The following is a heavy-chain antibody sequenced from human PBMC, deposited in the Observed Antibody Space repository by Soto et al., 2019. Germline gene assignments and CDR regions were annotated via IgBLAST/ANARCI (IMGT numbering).Heavy chain of an antibody. CDR3: ARYRREAVAGYTLDY. J-gene: IGHJ4*02. D-gene: IGHD6-13*01. V-gene: IGHV4-59*01. CDR1: GGSISSNY. Sequence: KTSETLSLTCTVSGGSISSNYWTWIRQPPGKGLEWIGYVYNSGSTNYNPSLKSRVTISEDTSRSQFSLKVNSMTAADTAVYYCARYRREAVAGYTLDYWGQGILVTVS. CDR2: VYNSGST.